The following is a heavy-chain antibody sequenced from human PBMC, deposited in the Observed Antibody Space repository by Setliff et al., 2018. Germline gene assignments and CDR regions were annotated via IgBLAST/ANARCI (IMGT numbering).Heavy chain of an antibody. Sequence: PSETLSLTCTVSGGSISSGGYYWSWIRQPAGKGLEWLGQIYTSWSTNYNPSLKGRATLSIDASKRQFSLKLTSVTAADTAVYFCARDKDPIRGFDYWGRGALVTVSS. J-gene: IGHJ4*02. V-gene: IGHV4-61*09. D-gene: IGHD3-10*01. CDR2: IYTSWST. CDR1: GGSISSGGYY. CDR3: ARDKDPIRGFDY.